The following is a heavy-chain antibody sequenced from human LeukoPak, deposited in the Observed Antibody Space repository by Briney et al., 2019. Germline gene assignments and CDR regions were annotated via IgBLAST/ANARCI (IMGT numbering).Heavy chain of an antibody. Sequence: GGSLRLSCAASGFTFDDYAMHWVRQAPGKGLEWVLGISWNSGSIGYADSVKGRFTISRDNAKNSLYLQMNSLRAEDTALYYCAKGDYGDYVLDYWGQGTLVTVSS. CDR2: ISWNSGSI. CDR1: GFTFDDYA. CDR3: AKGDYGDYVLDY. D-gene: IGHD4-17*01. J-gene: IGHJ4*02. V-gene: IGHV3-9*01.